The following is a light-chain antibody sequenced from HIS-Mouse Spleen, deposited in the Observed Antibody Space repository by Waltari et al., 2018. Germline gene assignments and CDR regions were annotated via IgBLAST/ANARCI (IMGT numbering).Light chain of an antibody. CDR3: YSTDSSGNHRV. V-gene: IGLV3-10*01. J-gene: IGLJ2*01. Sequence: SYELTQPPSVSVSPGQTARITCSGSAWPHKYAYWYQQKSGQAPVLVIYEDSKRPSGIPERFSGSSSGTIATLTISGAQVEDEADYYCYSTDSSGNHRVFGGGTKLTVL. CDR1: AWPHKY. CDR2: EDS.